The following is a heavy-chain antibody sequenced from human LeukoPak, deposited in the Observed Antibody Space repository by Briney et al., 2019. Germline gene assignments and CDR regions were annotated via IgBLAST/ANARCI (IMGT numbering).Heavy chain of an antibody. J-gene: IGHJ4*02. CDR2: IYSSGTTI. CDR3: ARDPHALDY. V-gene: IGHV3-48*02. CDR1: GLSFSTYS. Sequence: GGSLRLSCATSGLSFSTYSMNWVRQAPGEGLEWVSYIYSSGTTIYYADSVKGRFTISRDNAKNSLYLQMNSLRDEDTAVYYCARDPHALDYWGQGTLVTVSS.